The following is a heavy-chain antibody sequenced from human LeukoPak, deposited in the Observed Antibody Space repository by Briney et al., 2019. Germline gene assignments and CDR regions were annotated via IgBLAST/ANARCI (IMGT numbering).Heavy chain of an antibody. V-gene: IGHV1-18*01. Sequence: ASVTVSCKPSGYSFSNYGISWVRQAPGQGLEWMGRIGRVTSNSGDVTYAPKFQDRVTMTTDTSTTTAYMELRSRRFDDTAVYFCARYNSLFRGVTTSDYWGQGTLVTVSS. CDR2: IGRVTSNSGDV. D-gene: IGHD3-10*01. CDR3: ARYNSLFRGVTTSDY. CDR1: GYSFSNYG. J-gene: IGHJ4*02.